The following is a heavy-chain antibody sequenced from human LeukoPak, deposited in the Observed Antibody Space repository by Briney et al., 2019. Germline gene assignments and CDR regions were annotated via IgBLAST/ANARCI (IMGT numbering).Heavy chain of an antibody. D-gene: IGHD6-13*01. Sequence: GGSLRLSCAASGFTFSSYAMNGVRQAPGKGLEGVAVISYDGSNKYYADSVKGRFTISRDNSKNTLYLQMNSQRAEDTAVYYCARSEYSSSWYRAYYGMDVWGQGTTVTVSS. V-gene: IGHV3-30-3*01. J-gene: IGHJ6*02. CDR2: ISYDGSNK. CDR3: ARSEYSSSWYRAYYGMDV. CDR1: GFTFSSYA.